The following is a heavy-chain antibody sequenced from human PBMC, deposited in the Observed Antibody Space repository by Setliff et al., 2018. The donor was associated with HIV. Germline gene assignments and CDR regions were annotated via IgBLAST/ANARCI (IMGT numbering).Heavy chain of an antibody. CDR2: IYHSGST. V-gene: IGHV4-30-2*01. Sequence: PSETLSLTCAVSGGSISSGGYSWSWIRQPPGKGLEWIGYIYHSGSTYYNPSLKSRVTISVDTSKNQFSLKLSSVTAADTAVYYCAKSQWELPESWGQGTLVTVSS. D-gene: IGHD1-26*01. J-gene: IGHJ4*02. CDR1: GGSISSGGYS. CDR3: AKSQWELPES.